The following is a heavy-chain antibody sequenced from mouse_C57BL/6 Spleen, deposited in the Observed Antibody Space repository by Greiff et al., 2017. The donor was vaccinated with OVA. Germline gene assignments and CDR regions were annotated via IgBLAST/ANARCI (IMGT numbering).Heavy chain of an antibody. D-gene: IGHD2-12*01. CDR3: ASYAFAY. V-gene: IGHV1-72*01. Sequence: QVQLQQPGAELVKPGASVKLSCKASGYTFTSYWMHWVQQRPGRGLEWIGRIDPNRGGTKYNEKFKSKATLTVDKPSRTAYMLLSSLTSEDSAIYYCASYAFAYWGQGTLVTVSA. CDR1: GYTFTSYW. CDR2: IDPNRGGT. J-gene: IGHJ3*01.